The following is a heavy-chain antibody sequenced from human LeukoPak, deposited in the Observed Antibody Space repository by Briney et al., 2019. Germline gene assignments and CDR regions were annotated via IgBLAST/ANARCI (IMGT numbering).Heavy chain of an antibody. V-gene: IGHV1-2*02. CDR2: INPNSGGT. CDR3: ARGWDFWSGYYILDFDY. Sequence: ASVKVSCKASGYTFTGYYMHWVRQAPGQGFEWMGWINPNSGGTNYAQKFQGRVTMTRDTSISTAYMELSRLRSDDTAVYYCARGWDFWSGYYILDFDYWGQGTLVTVSS. CDR1: GYTFTGYY. D-gene: IGHD3-3*01. J-gene: IGHJ4*02.